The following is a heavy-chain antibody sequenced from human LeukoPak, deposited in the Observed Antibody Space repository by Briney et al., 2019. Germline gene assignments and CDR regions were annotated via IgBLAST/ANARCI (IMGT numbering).Heavy chain of an antibody. CDR2: IIPIFGTA. Sequence: SVNVSCKASGGTFSSYAISWVRQAPGQGLEWMGGIIPIFGTANYAQKFQGRVTITADESTSTAYMELSSLRSEDTAVYYCARTVGTTVTSTPDYWGQGTLVTVSS. J-gene: IGHJ4*02. D-gene: IGHD4-17*01. CDR1: GGTFSSYA. V-gene: IGHV1-69*13. CDR3: ARTVGTTVTSTPDY.